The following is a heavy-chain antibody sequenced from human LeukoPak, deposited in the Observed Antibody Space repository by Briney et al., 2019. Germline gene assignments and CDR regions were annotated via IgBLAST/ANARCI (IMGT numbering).Heavy chain of an antibody. Sequence: SETLSLTCTVSGGSISSYYWSWIRQPPGKGLEWIGYIYYSGSTNYNPSLKSRVTMSVDTSKNQFSLKLSSVTAADTAVYYCAGIASAGGDWFDPWGQGTLVTVSS. J-gene: IGHJ5*02. CDR1: GGSISSYY. CDR3: AGIASAGGDWFDP. D-gene: IGHD6-13*01. CDR2: IYYSGST. V-gene: IGHV4-59*12.